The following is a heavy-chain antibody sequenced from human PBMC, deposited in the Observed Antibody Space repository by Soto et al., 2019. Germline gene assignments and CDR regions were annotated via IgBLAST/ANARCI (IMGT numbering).Heavy chain of an antibody. V-gene: IGHV3-74*01. J-gene: IGHJ4*02. Sequence: EVQLVESGGGLVQPGGSLRLSCAASGFTFSNYWMHWVRQVPGKGLVWVSRINSDGRNTSHADFVKGRFTISRDNAKNTLYLQMDSLGAEDTAVYYCARLLAVAGINYWGQGTLVTVSS. CDR3: ARLLAVAGINY. CDR2: INSDGRNT. D-gene: IGHD6-19*01. CDR1: GFTFSNYW.